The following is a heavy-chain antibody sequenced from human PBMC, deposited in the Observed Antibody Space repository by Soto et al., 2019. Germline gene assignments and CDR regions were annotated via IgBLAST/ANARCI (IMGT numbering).Heavy chain of an antibody. Sequence: GGSLRLSCAASGFTFTTYAIHWVRQAPGKGLEWVAVISNDGRAKYYADSVKGRFTISRDNSKNTLYLQMNSLRSDDTAVYYCARDQCFGGGRSCYYFDFWGQGTLVTVSS. CDR3: ARDQCFGGGRSCYYFDF. CDR2: ISNDGRAK. CDR1: GFTFTTYA. V-gene: IGHV3-30*04. J-gene: IGHJ4*02. D-gene: IGHD2-15*01.